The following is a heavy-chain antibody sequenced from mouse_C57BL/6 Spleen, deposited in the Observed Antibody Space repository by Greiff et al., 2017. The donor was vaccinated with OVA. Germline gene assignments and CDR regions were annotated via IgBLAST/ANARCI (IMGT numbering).Heavy chain of an antibody. Sequence: EVQLQESGPELVKPGASVKISCKASGYSFTDYNMNWVKQSNGKSLEWIGVINPNYGTTSYNQKFKGKATLTVDQSSSTAYMQLNSLTSEDSAVYYCARRDYYYGSSPHWYFDVWGTGTTVTVSS. J-gene: IGHJ1*03. CDR1: GYSFTDYN. CDR2: INPNYGTT. CDR3: ARRDYYYGSSPHWYFDV. V-gene: IGHV1-39*01. D-gene: IGHD1-1*01.